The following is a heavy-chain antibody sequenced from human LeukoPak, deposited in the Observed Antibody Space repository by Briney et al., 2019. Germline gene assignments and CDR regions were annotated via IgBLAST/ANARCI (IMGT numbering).Heavy chain of an antibody. Sequence: SETLSLTCTVSDGSISSYYWSWIRQPPGKGLEWIGYIYYSGSTNYNPSLKSRVTISVDTSKNQFSLKLSSVTAADTAVYYCARDSNYSSRGTWFDPWGQGTLVTVSS. CDR1: DGSISSYY. V-gene: IGHV4-59*01. D-gene: IGHD4-11*01. CDR2: IYYSGST. CDR3: ARDSNYSSRGTWFDP. J-gene: IGHJ5*02.